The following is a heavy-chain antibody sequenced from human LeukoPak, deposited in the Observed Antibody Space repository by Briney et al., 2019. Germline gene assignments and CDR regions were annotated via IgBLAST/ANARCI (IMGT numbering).Heavy chain of an antibody. CDR2: IDSSGDVI. CDR1: GFTFSDYY. Sequence: GGSLRLSCAASGFTFSDYYMTWIRQAPGKGLEWLSYIDSSGDVIYYADSVKGRFTISRDNAKNSVFLQMNSLRAEDTAVYYCAKGTHSSSWHWYDPWGQGTLVTVSS. CDR3: AKGTHSSSWHWYDP. D-gene: IGHD3-22*01. J-gene: IGHJ5*02. V-gene: IGHV3-11*01.